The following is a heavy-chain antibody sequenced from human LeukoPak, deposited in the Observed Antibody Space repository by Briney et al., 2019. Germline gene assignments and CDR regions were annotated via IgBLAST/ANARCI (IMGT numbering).Heavy chain of an antibody. Sequence: SETLSLTCAVYGGSFSGYYWNWIRQPPGKGLEWIGEINHSGSTNYNPSLKSRVTISVDTSKNQFSLKVNSVTAAGTAVYYCARDRGIAAAGTPKRRYYYYGMDVWGQGTTVTVSS. V-gene: IGHV4-34*01. CDR2: INHSGST. D-gene: IGHD6-13*01. J-gene: IGHJ6*02. CDR1: GGSFSGYY. CDR3: ARDRGIAAAGTPKRRYYYYGMDV.